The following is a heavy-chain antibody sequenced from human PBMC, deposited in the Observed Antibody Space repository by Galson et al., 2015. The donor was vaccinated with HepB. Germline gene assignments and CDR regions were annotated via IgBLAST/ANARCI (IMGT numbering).Heavy chain of an antibody. J-gene: IGHJ4*02. CDR3: SRCSYGGYDRVHFDY. Sequence: QSGAEVKKPGESLKISCLGSGFTFTSYWIGWVRQRPGKGLEWMGLITLCDSETRYSPSFQGQVPFTADKSISTAYLQWSSLKASDTAMYYCSRCSYGGYDRVHFDYWGQGALVTVSS. CDR2: ITLCDSET. CDR1: GFTFTSYW. D-gene: IGHD5-12*01. V-gene: IGHV5-51*03.